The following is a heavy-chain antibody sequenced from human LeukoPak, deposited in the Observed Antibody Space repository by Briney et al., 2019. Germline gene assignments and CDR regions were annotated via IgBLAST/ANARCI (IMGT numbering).Heavy chain of an antibody. Sequence: GGSLRLSCAASGFTFSSYGMHWVRQAPGKGLEWVAFIRYDGSNKYYADSVKGRFTISRDNSKNTLYLQMNSLRAEDTAVYYCAKDNRYYDSSGLYFDYWGQGTLVTVSS. CDR1: GFTFSSYG. D-gene: IGHD3-22*01. CDR2: IRYDGSNK. CDR3: AKDNRYYDSSGLYFDY. J-gene: IGHJ4*02. V-gene: IGHV3-30*02.